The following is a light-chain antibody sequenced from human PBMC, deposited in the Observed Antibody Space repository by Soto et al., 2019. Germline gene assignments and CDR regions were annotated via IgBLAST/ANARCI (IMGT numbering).Light chain of an antibody. J-gene: IGKJ2*01. CDR3: QQYGRATPMYT. CDR1: QSVSSSY. V-gene: IGKV3-20*01. CDR2: GAS. Sequence: EIVLTQSPGTLSLSPGERATLSCRASQSVSSSYLAWYQQKPGQAPRLLIYGASSSATGIPDRFSGSGSGTDFTLTISSLEPEDFAVYYCQQYGRATPMYTFGQGTKLELK.